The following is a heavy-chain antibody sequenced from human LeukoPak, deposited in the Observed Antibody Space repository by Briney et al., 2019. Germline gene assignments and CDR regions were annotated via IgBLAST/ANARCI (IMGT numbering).Heavy chain of an antibody. CDR2: ISSSSSYI. Sequence: SGGSLRLSCAASGFTFSSYSMNWVRQAPGKGLEWVSSISSSSSYIYYADSVKGRFTISRDDAKNSLYLQMNSLRAEDTAVYYCARGYYYGSGSPSYWGQGTLVTVSS. CDR1: GFTFSSYS. CDR3: ARGYYYGSGSPSY. D-gene: IGHD3-10*01. J-gene: IGHJ4*02. V-gene: IGHV3-21*01.